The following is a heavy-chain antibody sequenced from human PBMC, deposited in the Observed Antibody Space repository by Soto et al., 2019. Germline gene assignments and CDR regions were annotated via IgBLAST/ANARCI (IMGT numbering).Heavy chain of an antibody. CDR2: IRSKANSYAT. CDR1: GFTFSGSA. V-gene: IGHV3-73*01. CDR3: TSRDSGSSPSVLGEFDY. D-gene: IGHD1-26*01. Sequence: GGSLRLSCAASGFTFSGSAMHWVRQASGKGLEWVGRIRSKANSYATAYAASVKGRFTISRDDSKNTAYLQMNSLKTEDTAVYYCTSRDSGSSPSVLGEFDYWGQGTLVTVSS. J-gene: IGHJ4*02.